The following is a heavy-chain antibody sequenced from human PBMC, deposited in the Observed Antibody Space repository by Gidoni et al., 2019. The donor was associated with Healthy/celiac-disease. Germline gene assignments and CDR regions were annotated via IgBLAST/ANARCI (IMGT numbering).Heavy chain of an antibody. CDR3: ARDRYGWSGSYAFDI. D-gene: IGHD3-3*01. J-gene: IGHJ3*02. CDR2: IYTSGST. Sequence: QVQLQESGPGLVKPSQTLSLTCTVSGGSISSGSYYWSWIRQPAGKGLEWIGRIYTSGSTNYNPSLKSRVTISVDTSKNQFSLKLSSVTAADTAVYYCARDRYGWSGSYAFDIWGQGTMVTVSS. CDR1: GGSISSGSYY. V-gene: IGHV4-61*02.